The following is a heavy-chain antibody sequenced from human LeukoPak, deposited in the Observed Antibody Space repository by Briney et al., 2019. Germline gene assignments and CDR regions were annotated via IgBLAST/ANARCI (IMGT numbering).Heavy chain of an antibody. CDR2: IKSKTDGGTT. CDR1: GFTFSNAW. J-gene: IGHJ4*02. Sequence: GGSLRLSCAASGFTFSNAWMSWVRQAPGKGLKWVGRIKSKTDGGTTDYAAPVKGRFTISRDDSKNTLYLQMNSLKTEDTAVYYCTTDLLLLWFGELLARFDYWGQGTLVTVSS. CDR3: TTDLLLLWFGELLARFDY. D-gene: IGHD3-10*01. V-gene: IGHV3-15*01.